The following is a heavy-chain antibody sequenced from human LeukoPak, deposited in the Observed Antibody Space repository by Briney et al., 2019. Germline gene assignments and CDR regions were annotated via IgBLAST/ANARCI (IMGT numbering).Heavy chain of an antibody. Sequence: PGGSLRLSCAVSGFTFSSHAMSWVRQAPGKGLEWVSAISGSGGSTYYADSVKGRFTISRDNSKNTLYLQMNSLRAEDTAVYYCAKDLSPRGYCSGGSCYSWDYWGQGTLVTVSS. D-gene: IGHD2-15*01. CDR3: AKDLSPRGYCSGGSCYSWDY. V-gene: IGHV3-23*01. CDR2: ISGSGGST. CDR1: GFTFSSHA. J-gene: IGHJ4*02.